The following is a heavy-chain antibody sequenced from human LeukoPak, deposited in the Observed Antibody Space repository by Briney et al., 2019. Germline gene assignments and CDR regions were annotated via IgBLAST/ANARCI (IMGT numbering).Heavy chain of an antibody. CDR3: ATEMATIEKYFDY. CDR1: GFTLSSYA. J-gene: IGHJ4*02. V-gene: IGHV3-23*01. CDR2: ISGSGGST. D-gene: IGHD5-24*01. Sequence: PGGPLRLSCAASGFTLSSYAMSWVRQAPGKGLEWVSAISGSGGSTYYADSVKGRFTISRDNSKNTLYLQMNSLRAEDTAVYYCATEMATIEKYFDYWGQGTLVTVSS.